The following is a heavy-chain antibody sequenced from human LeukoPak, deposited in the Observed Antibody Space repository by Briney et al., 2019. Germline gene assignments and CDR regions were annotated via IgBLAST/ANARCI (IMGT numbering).Heavy chain of an antibody. CDR2: IYYSGTT. Sequence: PSETLSLTCTVSGGSISSSNYYWGWIRQPPGKGLEWIGRIYYSGTTYYNPSLKSRVTISVDTSKNQFSLKLTSVTAADTAVYYCARSLDSSTWPFDYWGQGTLVTVSS. J-gene: IGHJ4*02. CDR1: GGSISSSNYY. D-gene: IGHD6-13*01. V-gene: IGHV4-39*01. CDR3: ARSLDSSTWPFDY.